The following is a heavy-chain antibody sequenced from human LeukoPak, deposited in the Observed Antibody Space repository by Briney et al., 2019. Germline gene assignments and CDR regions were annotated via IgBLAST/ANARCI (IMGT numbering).Heavy chain of an antibody. CDR2: ISAYNGNT. CDR3: ARGGTGSGWYGVPFDY. CDR1: GYTFTSYG. J-gene: IGHJ4*02. V-gene: IGHV1-18*01. D-gene: IGHD6-19*01. Sequence: ASVKVSCKASGYTFTSYGISWVRQAPGQGLEWMGWISAYNGNTNYAQKLQGRVTMTTDTSTSTAYMELRSLRSDDTAVYSCARGGTGSGWYGVPFDYWGQGTLVTVSS.